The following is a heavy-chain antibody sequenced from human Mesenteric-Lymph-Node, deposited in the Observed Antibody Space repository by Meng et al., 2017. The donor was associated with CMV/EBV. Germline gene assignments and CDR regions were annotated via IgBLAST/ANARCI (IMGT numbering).Heavy chain of an antibody. CDR1: GFTFSTYA. CDR2: ISGSGSNT. V-gene: IGHV3-23*01. CDR3: ARDARYARYCGNTTCG. D-gene: IGHD2-2*01. J-gene: IGHJ4*02. Sequence: GESLKISCAVSGFTFSTYAMNWVRQAPGKGLEWVSSISGSGSNTYYADSVKGRFTISRDNSKNTLYLQMNSLRAEDTAVYYCARDARYARYCGNTTCGWGQGTLVTVSS.